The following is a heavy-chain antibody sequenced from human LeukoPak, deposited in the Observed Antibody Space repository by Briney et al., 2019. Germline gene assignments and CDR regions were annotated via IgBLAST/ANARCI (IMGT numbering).Heavy chain of an antibody. Sequence: QPRGSLRLSCAASGFTFSSYEMSWVRQAPGKGLEWVSYISSSGNTIYYADSVKGRFTISRDNAKNSLYLQMNSLRAEDTAVYYCARVSSSWNFGDAFDIWGQGTMVTVSS. V-gene: IGHV3-48*03. CDR1: GFTFSSYE. CDR2: ISSSGNTI. J-gene: IGHJ3*02. CDR3: ARVSSSWNFGDAFDI. D-gene: IGHD6-13*01.